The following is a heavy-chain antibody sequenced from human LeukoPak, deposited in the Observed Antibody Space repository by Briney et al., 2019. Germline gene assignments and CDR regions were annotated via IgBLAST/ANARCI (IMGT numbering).Heavy chain of an antibody. CDR3: ARAQGYGDCDS. CDR1: GYTFTDYY. D-gene: IGHD4-17*01. V-gene: IGHV1-46*01. J-gene: IGHJ5*01. CDR2: INPSGGNT. Sequence: ASVKVSRKASGYTFTDYYIHWVRQAPGQGLEWMGIINPSGGNTKYAEKFQARVTMTRDTSTSTVYMDLSSLRSEDTAVYYCARAQGYGDCDSWGQGTLVTVSS.